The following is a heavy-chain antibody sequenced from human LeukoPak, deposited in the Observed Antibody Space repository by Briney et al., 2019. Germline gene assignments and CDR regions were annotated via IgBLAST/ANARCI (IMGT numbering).Heavy chain of an antibody. CDR2: IYTSGST. D-gene: IGHD1-20*01. V-gene: IGHV4-61*02. J-gene: IGHJ4*02. Sequence: SETLSLTCTVSGGSISSGSHYWSWIRQPAGKGLEWIGRIYTSGSTNYNPSLKSRVTISVDTSKNQFSLKLSSVPAADTAVYYCARDDNWNYYDYWGQGTLVTVSP. CDR3: ARDDNWNYYDY. CDR1: GGSISSGSHY.